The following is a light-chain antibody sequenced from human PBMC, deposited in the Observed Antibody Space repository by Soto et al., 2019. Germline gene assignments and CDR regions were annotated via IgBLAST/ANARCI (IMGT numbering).Light chain of an antibody. CDR3: QKYNIAPST. CDR2: AAS. CDR1: QGISNY. J-gene: IGKJ3*01. V-gene: IGKV1-27*01. Sequence: DIQMTQSPSSLSASVGDRVTITCRASQGISNYLAWYQQKPGKVPKLLIYAASTLQSGVPSRFSGSRSGTDFTSTISSLQPEDVATYYCQKYNIAPSTFGPGTKVDIK.